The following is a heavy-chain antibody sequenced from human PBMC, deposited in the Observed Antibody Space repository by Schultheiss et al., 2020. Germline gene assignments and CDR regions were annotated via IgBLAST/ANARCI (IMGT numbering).Heavy chain of an antibody. J-gene: IGHJ4*02. CDR1: GYTFTSYD. CDR2: MNPNSGNT. V-gene: IGHV1-8*01. Sequence: ASVKVSCKASGYTFTSYDINWVRQATGQGLEWMGWMNPNSGNTGYAQKFQGRVTMTRDTSISTAYMELSRLRSDDTAVYYCARGEFDLKGDYYFDYWGQGTLVTVSS. CDR3: ARGEFDLKGDYYFDY.